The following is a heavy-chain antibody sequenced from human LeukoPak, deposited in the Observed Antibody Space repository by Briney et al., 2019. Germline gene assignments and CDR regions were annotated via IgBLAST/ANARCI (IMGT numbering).Heavy chain of an antibody. CDR3: ARDLSYWGLDFDY. D-gene: IGHD7-27*01. Sequence: QPGRSLRLSCTAPGFTFSSYAIHWIRQAPGKGLEWVALVWHDGSNRYYADSVKGRFTISREDSKNTLYLQMNSLRADDTALYYCARDLSYWGLDFDYWGQGTLVTVSS. CDR1: GFTFSSYA. V-gene: IGHV3-33*01. J-gene: IGHJ4*02. CDR2: VWHDGSNR.